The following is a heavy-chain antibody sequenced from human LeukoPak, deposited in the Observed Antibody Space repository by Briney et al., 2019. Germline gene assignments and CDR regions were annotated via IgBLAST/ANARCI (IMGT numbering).Heavy chain of an antibody. CDR2: ISSSSSYT. D-gene: IGHD6-25*01. CDR3: ARDLSRLSV. Sequence: GGSLRLSCAASGFTFSQYYMTWIRQAPGKGLEWVSYISSSSSYTNYADSVKGRFTISRDNDKNSVYLRMNGLRADDTAVYCCARDLSRLSVWGQGTLVTVSS. V-gene: IGHV3-11*05. CDR1: GFTFSQYY. J-gene: IGHJ4*02.